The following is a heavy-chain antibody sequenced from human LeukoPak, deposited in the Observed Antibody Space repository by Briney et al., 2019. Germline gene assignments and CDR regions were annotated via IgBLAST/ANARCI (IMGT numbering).Heavy chain of an antibody. J-gene: IGHJ4*02. CDR2: INPTGGST. Sequence: GASVKVSCKASGYTFISYQMHWVRQAPGQGLEWMGIINPTGGSTSYAQKFQGRVTMTRDTSTSTVYMELSSLRSEDTAVYYCARKGSSSCFDYWGQGTLVTVSS. D-gene: IGHD6-6*01. CDR1: GYTFISYQ. V-gene: IGHV1-46*01. CDR3: ARKGSSSCFDY.